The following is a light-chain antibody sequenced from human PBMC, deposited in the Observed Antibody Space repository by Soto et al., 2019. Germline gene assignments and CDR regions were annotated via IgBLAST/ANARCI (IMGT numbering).Light chain of an antibody. CDR2: LNSDGSH. CDR3: QTWDTGIVA. J-gene: IGLJ7*01. V-gene: IGLV4-69*01. Sequence: QPVLTQSPSASASLGAAVKLTCTLSSGHSSYSIAWHQQQPEKGPRYLMNLNSDGSHSKGDGIPDRFSGSSSGAERYLTISSLQYEDEADYYCQTWDTGIVAFGGGTQLTVL. CDR1: SGHSSYS.